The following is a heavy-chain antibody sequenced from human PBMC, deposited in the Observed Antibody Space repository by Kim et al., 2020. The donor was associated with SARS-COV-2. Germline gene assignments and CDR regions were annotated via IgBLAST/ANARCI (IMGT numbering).Heavy chain of an antibody. CDR3: ARDPNQSIAVAGT. V-gene: IGHV3-7*03. Sequence: YMASVKGRFTISRDNAKNSLYLQMNSLRAEDTAVYYCARDPNQSIAVAGTWGQGTLVTVSS. D-gene: IGHD6-19*01. J-gene: IGHJ5*02.